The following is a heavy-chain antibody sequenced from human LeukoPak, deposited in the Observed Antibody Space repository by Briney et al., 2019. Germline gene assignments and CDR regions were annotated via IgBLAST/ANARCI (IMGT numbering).Heavy chain of an antibody. J-gene: IGHJ6*03. Sequence: GGSLRLSCAASGFTFDDYGMSWVRQAPGKGLEWVGFIRSKAYGGTTEYAASVKGRFTISRDDSKSIAYLQMNSLKTEDTAVYYCTRELVVDYYYYYMDVWGKGTTVTISS. CDR3: TRELVVDYYYYYMDV. CDR1: GFTFDDYG. CDR2: IRSKAYGGTT. V-gene: IGHV3-49*04. D-gene: IGHD2-15*01.